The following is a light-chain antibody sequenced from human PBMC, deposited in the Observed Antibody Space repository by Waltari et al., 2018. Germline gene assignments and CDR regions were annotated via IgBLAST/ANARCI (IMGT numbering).Light chain of an antibody. CDR1: QSLLHRKGNNC. Sequence: DIVVTQSPLPLPVTPGEPASISCRASQSLLHRKGNNCLEWYLQKPGQSPQLLIYLGSNRASGVPDRFSGSGSGTDFTLTISRVEAEEVGVYYCMQSLQTLWTFGQGTKVEIK. CDR3: MQSLQTLWT. V-gene: IGKV2-28*01. CDR2: LGS. J-gene: IGKJ1*01.